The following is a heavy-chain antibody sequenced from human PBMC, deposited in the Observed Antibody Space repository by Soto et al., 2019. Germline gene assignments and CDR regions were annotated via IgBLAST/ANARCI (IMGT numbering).Heavy chain of an antibody. V-gene: IGHV1-18*01. Sequence: QIQLVQSGAEVKKPGASVKVSCKVSGYKFTSYGINWVRQAPGQGLEWMGWVTAYNDNVKYAEKFQGRVTMTADTATTTAYMELGGLRPDDTAVFSCARYDFWRGYPKDHWGRGTLVTVAS. D-gene: IGHD3-3*01. J-gene: IGHJ4*02. CDR1: GYKFTSYG. CDR2: VTAYNDNV. CDR3: ARYDFWRGYPKDH.